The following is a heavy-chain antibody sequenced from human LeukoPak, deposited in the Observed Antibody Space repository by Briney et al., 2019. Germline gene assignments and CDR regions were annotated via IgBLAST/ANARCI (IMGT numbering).Heavy chain of an antibody. CDR3: ARESPLGYCSGGSCSQYYFDY. CDR2: IYYSGST. J-gene: IGHJ4*02. D-gene: IGHD2-15*01. V-gene: IGHV4-31*03. Sequence: SETLSLTCTVSGGSISSGGYYWSWIRRHPGKGLEWIGYIYYSGSTYYNPSLKSRVTISVDTSKDKFSLKLSSVTAADTAVYYCARESPLGYCSGGSCSQYYFDYWGQGTLVTVSS. CDR1: GGSISSGGYY.